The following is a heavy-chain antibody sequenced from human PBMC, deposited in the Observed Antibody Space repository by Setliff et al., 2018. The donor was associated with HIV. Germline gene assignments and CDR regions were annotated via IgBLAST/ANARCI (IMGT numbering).Heavy chain of an antibody. Sequence: PSETLSLTCAVYGGSLSGYYWSWVRQSPGRGLEWIGEINQSGKTNFNPSLKSRLIISVDTSKSQFSLKLTSVTAADTALYYCAREGGQGYSGSGSFYHRNFDLWGRGTLVTVPQ. CDR3: AREGGQGYSGSGSFYHRNFDL. CDR2: INQSGKT. J-gene: IGHJ2*01. V-gene: IGHV4-34*01. D-gene: IGHD3-10*01. CDR1: GGSLSGYY.